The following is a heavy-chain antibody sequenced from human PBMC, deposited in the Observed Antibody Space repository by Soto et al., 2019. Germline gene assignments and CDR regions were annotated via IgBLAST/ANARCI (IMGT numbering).Heavy chain of an antibody. J-gene: IGHJ4*02. CDR3: ARTDYGDPYYFDY. CDR2: ISYDGSNK. D-gene: IGHD4-17*01. CDR1: GFTFSSYG. Sequence: GGSLRLSCAASGFTFSSYGMHWVRQAPGKGLEWVAVISYDGSNKYYADSVRGRFTISRDNSKNTLYLQMNSLRAEDTDVYYCARTDYGDPYYFDYGGQGTLVTVSS. V-gene: IGHV3-30*03.